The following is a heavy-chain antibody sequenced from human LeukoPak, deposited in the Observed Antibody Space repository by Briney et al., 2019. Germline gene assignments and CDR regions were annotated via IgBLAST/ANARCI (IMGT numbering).Heavy chain of an antibody. Sequence: GGSLRLSCAASGLSFSSYDMHWVRQVTGKGLEWVSAISGSGGSTYYADSVKGRFTISRDNSKNTLYLQLNSLRAEDTAVYYCAKVIRMYCSSASCYTFDYWGQGTLVTVSS. CDR1: GLSFSSYD. J-gene: IGHJ4*02. CDR2: ISGSGGST. V-gene: IGHV3-23*01. D-gene: IGHD2-2*02. CDR3: AKVIRMYCSSASCYTFDY.